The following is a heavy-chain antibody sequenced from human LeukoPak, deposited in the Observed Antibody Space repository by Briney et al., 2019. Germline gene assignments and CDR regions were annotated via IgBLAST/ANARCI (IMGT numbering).Heavy chain of an antibody. Sequence: ASVKVSCKASGYTFTNYYIHWVRQAPGQGLEWMGIVNPNSGGTTYAQKFQGRVTMTRDTSTSAVYMELSSLRSEDTAVYYCARDPLNCSGGRCSXYXYXMDVXGQGTTVTVS. CDR2: VNPNSGGT. J-gene: IGHJ6*02. CDR3: ARDPLNCSGGRCSXYXYXMDV. D-gene: IGHD2-15*01. V-gene: IGHV1-46*01. CDR1: GYTFTNYY.